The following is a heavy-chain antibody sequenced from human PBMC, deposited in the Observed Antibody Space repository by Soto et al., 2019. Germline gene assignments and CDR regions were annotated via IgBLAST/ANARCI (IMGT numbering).Heavy chain of an antibody. D-gene: IGHD3-16*01. CDR3: ANGGGRAEYYGMDV. CDR1: GFTFSSYA. V-gene: IGHV3-23*01. J-gene: IGHJ6*02. CDR2: ISDSGGTV. Sequence: EVQLLASGGGLVQPGGSLRLSCAASGFTFSSYAMSWVRQARGKGPEWVSTISDSGGTVYYADSVKGRFTISRDNHKSTLQLQMNTLRVEDTAVYYCANGGGRAEYYGMDVWGQGATVTVSS.